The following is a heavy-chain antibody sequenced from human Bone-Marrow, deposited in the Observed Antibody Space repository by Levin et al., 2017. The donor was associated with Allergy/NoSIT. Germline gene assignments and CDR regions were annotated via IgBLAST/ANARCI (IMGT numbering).Heavy chain of an antibody. D-gene: IGHD1-26*01. J-gene: IGHJ3*02. CDR3: ARDKGAGPDAFDI. V-gene: IGHV1-69*01. CDR1: GGTFSSYA. CDR2: IIPIFGTA. Sequence: GGSLRLSCKASGGTFSSYAISWVRQAPGQGLEWMGGIIPIFGTANYAQKFQGRVTITADESTSTAYMELSSLRSEDTAVYYCARDKGAGPDAFDIWGQGTMVTVSS.